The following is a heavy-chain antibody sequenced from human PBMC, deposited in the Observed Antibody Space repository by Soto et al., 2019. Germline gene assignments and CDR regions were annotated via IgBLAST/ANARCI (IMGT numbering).Heavy chain of an antibody. CDR3: AAESAPATRYYNYGMEM. V-gene: IGHV1-58*01. CDR1: GFTFTSSA. D-gene: IGHD1-26*01. CDR2: IVVGSGNT. Sequence: ASVKVSCKASGFTFTSSAVQWVGQALGQRREWIGWIVVGSGNTNYAQKFQERVTITRDMSTSTAYMELSSLRSEDTAVYYCAAESAPATRYYNYGMEMWRQGTTV. J-gene: IGHJ6*01.